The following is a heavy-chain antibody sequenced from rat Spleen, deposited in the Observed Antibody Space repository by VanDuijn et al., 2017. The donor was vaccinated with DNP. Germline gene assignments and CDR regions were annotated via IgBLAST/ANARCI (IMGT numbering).Heavy chain of an antibody. CDR3: ARGDYDSGDSYFDY. D-gene: IGHD1-1*01. Sequence: EVQLVESGGDLVQPGRSLKLSCVASGFTFKIYWMAWIRQVPGKGLEWISSITGSAGSTYYSDSVKGRFTISRDNARNILYLQMDRLRSEDTATYYCARGDYDSGDSYFDYWGQGVMVTVSS. CDR2: ITGSAGST. J-gene: IGHJ2*01. CDR1: GFTFKIYW. V-gene: IGHV5-31*01.